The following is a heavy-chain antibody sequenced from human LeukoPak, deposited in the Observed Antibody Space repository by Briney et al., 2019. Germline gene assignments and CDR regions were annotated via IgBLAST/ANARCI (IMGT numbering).Heavy chain of an antibody. CDR1: GYTFTSYD. V-gene: IGHV1-8*03. D-gene: IGHD3-10*01. CDR2: MSPKSANT. CDR3: ARTPPGGLIDY. J-gene: IGHJ4*02. Sequence: VKVSCKASGYTFTSYDINWVRQASGQGLEWMGWMSPKSANTGYAQKFQGRVTITRDTSISTAYMELSSLTSEDTAVYYCARTPPGGLIDYWGQGTLVTVSS.